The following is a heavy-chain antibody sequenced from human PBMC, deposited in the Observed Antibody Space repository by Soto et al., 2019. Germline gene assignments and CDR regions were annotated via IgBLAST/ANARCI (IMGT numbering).Heavy chain of an antibody. CDR2: ISYDGRNK. J-gene: IGHJ4*01. CDR1: GFSFRTYA. Sequence: GGSLRLSCAASGFSFRTYAMHWVRQAPGKGLEWVAYISYDGRNKDYADSVKGRFTISRDNSENTLSLQMNSLRPEDTAVYYCASDHYDYWSGSYLTHYYFDFWGHGTPVTVSS. CDR3: ASDHYDYWSGSYLTHYYFDF. D-gene: IGHD3-3*01. V-gene: IGHV3-30*03.